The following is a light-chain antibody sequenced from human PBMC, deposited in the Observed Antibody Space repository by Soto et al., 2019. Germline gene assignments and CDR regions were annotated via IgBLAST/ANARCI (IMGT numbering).Light chain of an antibody. CDR3: QHYNSYSEA. J-gene: IGKJ1*01. CDR1: QGTSSY. Sequence: DIQLTQSPSFLSASVGDRVTITCRASQGTSSYLAWYQQKPGKAPKLLIYAASILQSGVPSRFSGSGSGTEFTLTVSSLQPDDFATYYCQHYNSYSEAFGQGTKVDIK. CDR2: AAS. V-gene: IGKV1-9*01.